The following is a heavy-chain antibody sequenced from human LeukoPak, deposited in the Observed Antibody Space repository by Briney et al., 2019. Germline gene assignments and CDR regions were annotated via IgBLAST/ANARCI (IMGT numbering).Heavy chain of an antibody. CDR1: GGSISSYY. D-gene: IGHD6-6*01. CDR3: ARHSAAARPFDY. CDR2: IYTSGST. V-gene: IGHV4-4*09. J-gene: IGHJ4*02. Sequence: SESLSLTCTVSGGSISSYYWSWIRQPPGKGLEWIGYIYTSGSTNYNPSLKSRVTISVDTSKNQFSLKLSSVTAADTAVYYCARHSAAARPFDYWGQGTLVTVSS.